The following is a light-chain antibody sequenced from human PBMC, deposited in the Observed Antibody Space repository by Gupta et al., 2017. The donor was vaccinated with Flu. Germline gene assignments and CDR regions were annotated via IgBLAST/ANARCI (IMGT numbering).Light chain of an antibody. V-gene: IGKV1-12*01. J-gene: IGKJ4*01. CDR1: QVIYSQ. Sequence: DIQMTQSPSSVSASVGDRVTVTCRASQVIYSQLGWYQQKPGKAPKLLIYPASTGKSGVPSRFSGSGYETDFTLTINSRQPEDAANYYCQQWDSFPITFGRGAKVDIK. CDR2: PAS. CDR3: QQWDSFPIT.